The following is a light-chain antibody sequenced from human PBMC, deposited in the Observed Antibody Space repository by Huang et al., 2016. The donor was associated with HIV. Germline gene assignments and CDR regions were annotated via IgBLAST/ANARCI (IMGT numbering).Light chain of an antibody. Sequence: DIQMTQSPSTLSASVGDRVTITCRASQSISSWLAWYQQKPGKAPKLLIYKASSLESGVPSRFSGSGFGTEFTPPISSLQPDDFATYHCQQHNSYPWTFGQGTKVEIK. V-gene: IGKV1-5*03. CDR2: KAS. CDR1: QSISSW. CDR3: QQHNSYPWT. J-gene: IGKJ1*01.